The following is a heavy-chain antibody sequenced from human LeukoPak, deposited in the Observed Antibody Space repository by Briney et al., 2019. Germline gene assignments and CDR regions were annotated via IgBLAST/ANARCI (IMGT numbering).Heavy chain of an antibody. J-gene: IGHJ4*02. CDR2: VSGSGAAT. CDR3: AKDRALSGWELYFDY. D-gene: IGHD1-26*01. Sequence: GGSLRLSCAASGFTFSSYAVSWVRQTPGKGLEWASAVSGSGAATYYADSVKGRFTISRDNSKNTLYLQMNSLRAEDTAVYYCAKDRALSGWELYFDYWGQGTLVTVSS. V-gene: IGHV3-23*01. CDR1: GFTFSSYA.